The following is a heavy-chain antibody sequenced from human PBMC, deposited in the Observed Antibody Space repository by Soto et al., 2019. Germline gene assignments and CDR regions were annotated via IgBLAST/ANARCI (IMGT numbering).Heavy chain of an antibody. D-gene: IGHD3-9*01. Sequence: GGSLILSCAASGFTFSDYYMSWIRQAPGKGLEWVSYISSSSSYTNYADSVKGRFTISRDNAKNSLYLQMNSLRAEDTAVYYCARGQTYYDILTSYGMDVWGQGTTVTVSS. CDR2: ISSSSSYT. J-gene: IGHJ6*02. CDR1: GFTFSDYY. V-gene: IGHV3-11*06. CDR3: ARGQTYYDILTSYGMDV.